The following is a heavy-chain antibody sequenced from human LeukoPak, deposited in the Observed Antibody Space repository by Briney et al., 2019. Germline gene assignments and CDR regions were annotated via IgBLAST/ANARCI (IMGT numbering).Heavy chain of an antibody. J-gene: IGHJ6*03. CDR1: GYTFTSYD. V-gene: IGHV1-8*01. CDR3: ARARREYYYYYYYMDV. Sequence: ASVKVSCKASGYTFTSYDINWVRQATGQGLEWMGWMNPNSGNTGYAQKFQGRVTMTRNTSISTAYMELSSLRSEDTAVYYCARARREYYYYYYYMDVWGKGTTVTVPS. CDR2: MNPNSGNT. D-gene: IGHD3-10*01.